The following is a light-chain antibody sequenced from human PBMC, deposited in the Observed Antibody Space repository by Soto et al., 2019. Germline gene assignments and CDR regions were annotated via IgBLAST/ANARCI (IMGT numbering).Light chain of an antibody. V-gene: IGKV3-15*01. CDR2: GAS. CDR1: QSVNSN. J-gene: IGKJ3*01. Sequence: EILMTQSLVTLSVSPGERATLSCRASQSVNSNLAWYQQKPGQAPRLLIYGASSRATGIPASFIGNGSGTEFTLTASSLQPEDFAVYYCQQYNNWPFTFGPGTKVDI. CDR3: QQYNNWPFT.